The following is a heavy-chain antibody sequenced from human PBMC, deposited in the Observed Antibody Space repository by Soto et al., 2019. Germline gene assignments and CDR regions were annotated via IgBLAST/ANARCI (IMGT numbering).Heavy chain of an antibody. Sequence: PSETLSLTCAVSGGSISSSNWWSCVRQPPGKGLEWIGEIYHSGSTNYNPSLKSRVTISVDKSKNQFSLKLSSVTAADTAVYYCASLLYSSSWYFDYWGQGTLVTVSS. D-gene: IGHD6-13*01. CDR3: ASLLYSSSWYFDY. J-gene: IGHJ4*02. CDR2: IYHSGST. CDR1: GGSISSSNW. V-gene: IGHV4-4*02.